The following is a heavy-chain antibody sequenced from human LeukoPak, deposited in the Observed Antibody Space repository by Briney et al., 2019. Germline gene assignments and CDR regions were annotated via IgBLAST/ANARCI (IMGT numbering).Heavy chain of an antibody. D-gene: IGHD3-10*01. CDR2: IIPIFGTA. CDR1: GGTFSSYA. J-gene: IGHJ4*02. V-gene: IGHV1-69*06. Sequence: ASVKVSCKASGGTFSSYAISWVRQAPGQRLEWMGGIIPIFGTANYAQKFQGRVTITADKSTSTAYMELSSLRSEDTAVYYCARVAYGSGIRDFDYWGQGTLVTVSS. CDR3: ARVAYGSGIRDFDY.